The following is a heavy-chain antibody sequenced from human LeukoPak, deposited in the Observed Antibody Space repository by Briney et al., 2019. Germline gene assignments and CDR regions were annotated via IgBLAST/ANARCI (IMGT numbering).Heavy chain of an antibody. Sequence: PGRSLRLSCAASGFTFSSYAMHWVRQAPGKGLEWVAVISYDGSNKYYADSVKGRFTISRDNSKNTLYLQMNGLRAEDTAVYYCARDRVGATDYFDYWGQGTLVTVSS. CDR1: GFTFSSYA. CDR3: ARDRVGATDYFDY. V-gene: IGHV3-30-3*01. CDR2: ISYDGSNK. D-gene: IGHD1-26*01. J-gene: IGHJ4*02.